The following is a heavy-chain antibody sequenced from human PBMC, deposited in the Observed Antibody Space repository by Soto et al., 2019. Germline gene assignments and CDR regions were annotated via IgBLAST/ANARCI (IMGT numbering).Heavy chain of an antibody. J-gene: IGHJ3*02. CDR2: IYPGDSDT. D-gene: IGHD3-10*01. Sequence: GESLKISCKGSGYSFTSYWIGWARQMPGKGLEWMGIIYPGDSDTRYSPSFQGQVTISADKSISTAYLQWSSLKASDTAMYYCACRYYYGSGSLYAFDIWGQGTMVTVSS. CDR1: GYSFTSYW. V-gene: IGHV5-51*01. CDR3: ACRYYYGSGSLYAFDI.